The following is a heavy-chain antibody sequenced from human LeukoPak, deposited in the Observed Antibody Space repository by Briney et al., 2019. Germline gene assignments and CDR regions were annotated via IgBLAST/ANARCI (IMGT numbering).Heavy chain of an antibody. CDR3: AHKGRGSGSYTM. V-gene: IGHV2-5*01. D-gene: IGHD3-10*01. J-gene: IGHJ4*02. Sequence: SGPTLVQPTQTLTLTCTFSGFSLRNTGVAVAWIRQPPGKDLEWLAVSYWNNDMSYSPSLKSRLTITKDTSKNQVVLIMTNMDPLDTGTYYCAHKGRGSGSYTMWGQGTLVTVSS. CDR1: GFSLRNTGVA. CDR2: SYWNNDM.